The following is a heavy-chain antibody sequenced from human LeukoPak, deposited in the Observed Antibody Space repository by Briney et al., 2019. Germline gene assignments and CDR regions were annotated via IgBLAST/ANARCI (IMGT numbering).Heavy chain of an antibody. J-gene: IGHJ4*02. CDR1: GYSFTGYY. CDR2: FNPGDGST. D-gene: IGHD1-26*01. Sequence: ASVKVSCKASGYSFTGYYIHWLRQAPGQGLEWMGIFNPGDGSTNYAQKFQGRVTMTRGTSTSTAYIHLSSLRSEDTAVYYCARVVRVGVAYFDYWGQGTLVTVSS. CDR3: ARVVRVGVAYFDY. V-gene: IGHV1-46*01.